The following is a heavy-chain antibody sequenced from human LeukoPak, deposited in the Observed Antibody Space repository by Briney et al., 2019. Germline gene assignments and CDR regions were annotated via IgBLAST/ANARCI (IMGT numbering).Heavy chain of an antibody. Sequence: GGSLRLSCASSGFTFSDYYMSWIRQAPGKGLEWVSYISSSSSYTNYADSVKGRFTISRDNAKNSLYLQMNSLRAEDTAVYYCARDYGHWFDPWGQGTLVTVSS. CDR2: ISSSSSYT. J-gene: IGHJ5*02. CDR3: ARDYGHWFDP. D-gene: IGHD3-10*01. V-gene: IGHV3-11*05. CDR1: GFTFSDYY.